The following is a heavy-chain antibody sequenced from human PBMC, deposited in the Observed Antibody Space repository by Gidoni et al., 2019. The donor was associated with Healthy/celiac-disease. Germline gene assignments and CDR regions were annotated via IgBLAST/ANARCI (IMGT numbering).Heavy chain of an antibody. CDR2: ISGSGGST. V-gene: IGHV3-23*04. CDR1: GFPFSSYA. D-gene: IGHD2-21*01. CDR3: AKDLVMATSSLDY. J-gene: IGHJ4*02. Sequence: EVQLVAAGGGLVEPGGALGLSWAASGFPFSSYAMSWVRQAPGKGLEWVSAISGSGGSTYYADSVKGRFTISRDNSKNTLYLQMNSLRAEDTAVYYCAKDLVMATSSLDYWGQGTLVTVSS.